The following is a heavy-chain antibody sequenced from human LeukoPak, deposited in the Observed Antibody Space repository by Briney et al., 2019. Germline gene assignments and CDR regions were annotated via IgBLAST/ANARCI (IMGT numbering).Heavy chain of an antibody. D-gene: IGHD1-1*01. Sequence: GGSLRLSCAASGFTFDYYGMSWVRQAPGKGLEWVSGINWNGGSTGYADSVKGRFTISRDNAKNSLYLQMNSLRAEDTAVYYCARDLEAPYGNWFDPWGQGTLVTVSS. V-gene: IGHV3-20*04. CDR3: ARDLEAPYGNWFDP. CDR2: INWNGGST. J-gene: IGHJ5*02. CDR1: GFTFDYYG.